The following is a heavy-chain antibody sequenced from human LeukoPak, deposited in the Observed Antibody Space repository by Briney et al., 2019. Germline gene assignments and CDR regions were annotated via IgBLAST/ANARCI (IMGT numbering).Heavy chain of an antibody. D-gene: IGHD3-10*01. CDR3: ARDVPFYYGSGSYFPRYYYIDV. Sequence: SSGTLSLTCTVSGGSISSNTYYWGWIRQPPGKGLEWIGNIYYSGSTYYNPSLNSRVTISVDTSNNQFSLKLSSVTAADTAVYYCARDVPFYYGSGSYFPRYYYIDVWGKGTTVTVSS. V-gene: IGHV4-39*07. CDR2: IYYSGST. J-gene: IGHJ6*03. CDR1: GGSISSNTYY.